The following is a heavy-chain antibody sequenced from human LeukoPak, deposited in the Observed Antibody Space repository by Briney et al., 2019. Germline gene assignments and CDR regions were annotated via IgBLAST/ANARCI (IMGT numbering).Heavy chain of an antibody. V-gene: IGHV3-30*18. CDR1: GFTFSNYA. CDR3: AKDVTMTGSGGVFDY. Sequence: PGGSLRLSCAASGFTFSNYAMHWVRQAPGKGLEWVAIISYDGSSKYYADSVKGRFTISRDNSKNTLYLQMSGLRGEDTAVYYCAKDVTMTGSGGVFDYWGQGTLVTVSS. J-gene: IGHJ4*02. CDR2: ISYDGSSK. D-gene: IGHD2-8*02.